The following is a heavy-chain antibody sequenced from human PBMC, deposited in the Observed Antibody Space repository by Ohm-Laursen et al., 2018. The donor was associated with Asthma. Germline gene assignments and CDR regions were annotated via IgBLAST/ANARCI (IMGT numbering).Heavy chain of an antibody. V-gene: IGHV3-15*01. CDR1: GFSLSSYA. CDR2: IKSKTDGGTT. CDR3: TTDPAWLVFDY. J-gene: IGHJ4*02. D-gene: IGHD6-19*01. Sequence: SLRLSCTASGFSLSSYAMTWVRQAPGKGLEWVGRIKSKTDGGTTDYAAPVKGRFTISRDDSKNTLYLQMNSLKTEDTAVYYCTTDPAWLVFDYWGQGTLVTVSS.